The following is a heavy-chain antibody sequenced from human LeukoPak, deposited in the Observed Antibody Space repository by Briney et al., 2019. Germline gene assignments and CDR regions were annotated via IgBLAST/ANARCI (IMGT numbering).Heavy chain of an antibody. CDR2: ITGDGGTT. V-gene: IGHV3-74*01. CDR3: ARMITINREGEGYFDY. CDR1: RFSFSVYW. D-gene: IGHD3-16*01. J-gene: IGHJ4*02. Sequence: PGGSLRLSCAASRFSFSVYWMHWVRQAPGKGLVWVSRITGDGGTTNYADSVKGRFTISRDNAKDTLYLQMNSLRAEDTAVYYCARMITINREGEGYFDYWGQGTLVTVSS.